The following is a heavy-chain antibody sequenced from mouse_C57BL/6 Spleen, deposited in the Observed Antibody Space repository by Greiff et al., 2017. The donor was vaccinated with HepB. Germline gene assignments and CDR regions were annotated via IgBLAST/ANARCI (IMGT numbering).Heavy chain of an antibody. D-gene: IGHD1-1*01. J-gene: IGHJ1*03. Sequence: EVMLVESGGDLVKPGGSLKLSCAASGFTFSSYGMSWVRQTPDKRLEWVATISSGGSYTYYPDSVKGRFTISRDNAKNTLYRQMSSLKSEDTAMYYCARHRDYGSSLWYFDVWGTGTTVTVSS. CDR3: ARHRDYGSSLWYFDV. CDR2: ISSGGSYT. V-gene: IGHV5-6*01. CDR1: GFTFSSYG.